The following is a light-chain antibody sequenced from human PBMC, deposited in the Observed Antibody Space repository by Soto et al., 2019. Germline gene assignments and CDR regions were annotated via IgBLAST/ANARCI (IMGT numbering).Light chain of an antibody. J-gene: IGKJ3*01. Sequence: ESVLTQSPGTLSMSPGERATLSCRASQSVSSSYSAWYQQKPGQAPRLLIYGASSRATGIPDRFSGSGSGTDFTLTISRLEPEDFAVYYCQQSYSTLTFGPGTKVDIK. CDR2: GAS. CDR3: QQSYSTLT. CDR1: QSVSSSY. V-gene: IGKV3-20*01.